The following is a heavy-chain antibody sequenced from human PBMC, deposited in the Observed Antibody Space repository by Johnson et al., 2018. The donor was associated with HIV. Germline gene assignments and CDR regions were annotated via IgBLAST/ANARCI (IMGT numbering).Heavy chain of an antibody. CDR1: GFTFSSYA. V-gene: IGHV3-30-3*01. J-gene: IGHJ3*02. CDR2: ISYDGSTK. D-gene: IGHD6-13*01. CDR3: AKTGAAAGLKDAFDI. Sequence: QVQLVESGGGVVQPGRSLRLSCAASGFTFSSYAMHWVRQAPGKGLEWVAVISYDGSTKYYADSVKGRFTISRDNSNNTLFLQMNSLRAEDTAVYFCAKTGAAAGLKDAFDIWGRGTMVIVSS.